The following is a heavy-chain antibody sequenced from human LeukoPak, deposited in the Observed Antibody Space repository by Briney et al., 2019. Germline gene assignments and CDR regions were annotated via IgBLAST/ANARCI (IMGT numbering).Heavy chain of an antibody. D-gene: IGHD3-10*01. J-gene: IGHJ4*02. CDR3: ATGWDPYGSGRIGYFDN. CDR2: INPNSGGT. CDR1: GYTFTGYY. V-gene: IGHV1-2*02. Sequence: ASVKVSCKASGYTFTGYYMHWVRQAPGQGLEWMGWINPNSGGTNYAQKFQGRVTMTRDTSISTAYMELSRLRSEDTAVYYCATGWDPYGSGRIGYFDNWGQGTLVTVSS.